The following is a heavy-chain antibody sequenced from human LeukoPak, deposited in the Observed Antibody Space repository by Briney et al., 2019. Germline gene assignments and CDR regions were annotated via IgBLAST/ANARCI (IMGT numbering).Heavy chain of an antibody. D-gene: IGHD6-13*01. V-gene: IGHV3-23*01. Sequence: GGSLRLSCAASGFTLSSYAMSWVRQAPGKGLEWVSAISGSGGSTYYADSVKGRFTISRDNSKNTLYLQMNSLRAEDTAVYYCAKARIAAAGTPVDYWGQGTLVTVSS. CDR1: GFTLSSYA. J-gene: IGHJ4*02. CDR3: AKARIAAAGTPVDY. CDR2: ISGSGGST.